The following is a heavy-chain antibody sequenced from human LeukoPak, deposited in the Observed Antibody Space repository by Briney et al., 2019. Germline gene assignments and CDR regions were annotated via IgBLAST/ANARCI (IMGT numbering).Heavy chain of an antibody. V-gene: IGHV3-74*01. J-gene: IGHJ4*02. CDR2: INGDGSSV. CDR1: GFTFSSHW. Sequence: GGSLRLSCEASGFTFSSHWMHWVRQVPGKGLVWVSNINGDGSSVGYADSVKGRFAVSRDNAKNTLYLHMSSLRAEDTAVYYCAGDEVGATPIDYWGQGTLVTVSS. D-gene: IGHD1-26*01. CDR3: AGDEVGATPIDY.